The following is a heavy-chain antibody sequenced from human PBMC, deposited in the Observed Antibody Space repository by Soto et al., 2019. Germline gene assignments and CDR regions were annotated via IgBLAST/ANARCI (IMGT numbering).Heavy chain of an antibody. J-gene: IGHJ5*02. Sequence: SETLSLTCTVSGGSISSYYWSWIRKPPGKGLEWIGYIYYSGSTNYNPPLKSRVTISVDTSKNQFSLKLSSVTAADTAVYYCARMAAAAPDWFDPWGQGTLVTVSS. CDR2: IYYSGST. CDR3: ARMAAAAPDWFDP. V-gene: IGHV4-59*01. D-gene: IGHD6-13*01. CDR1: GGSISSYY.